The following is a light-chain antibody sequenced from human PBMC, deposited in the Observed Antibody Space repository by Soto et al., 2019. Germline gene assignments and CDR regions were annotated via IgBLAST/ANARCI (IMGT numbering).Light chain of an antibody. CDR2: GAS. CDR1: QSVRTN. V-gene: IGKV3-15*01. Sequence: EIVMRQSPSTLSVPTGERATLSCRASQSVRTNLAWYQHKPGQSPRLLIYGASNRATGFPARFSASGSGTEFTLTISSLQSEDFAVYYCQQYNKWPRTFGQGTKVDI. J-gene: IGKJ1*01. CDR3: QQYNKWPRT.